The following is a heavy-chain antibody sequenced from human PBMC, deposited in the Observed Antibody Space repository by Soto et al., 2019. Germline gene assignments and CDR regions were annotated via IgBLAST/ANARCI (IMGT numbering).Heavy chain of an antibody. V-gene: IGHV3-7*01. D-gene: IGHD3-3*01. CDR1: GFSFSISP. CDR2: IKQDGSEK. J-gene: IGHJ3*02. CDR3: ARGGTIFGVVIAFDAFDI. Sequence: GSLRLSCAASGFSFSISPMHWVRQAPGKGLEWVANIKQDGSEKYYVDSVKGRFTISRDNAKNSLYLQMNSLRAEDTAVYYCARGGTIFGVVIAFDAFDIWGQGTMVTVSS.